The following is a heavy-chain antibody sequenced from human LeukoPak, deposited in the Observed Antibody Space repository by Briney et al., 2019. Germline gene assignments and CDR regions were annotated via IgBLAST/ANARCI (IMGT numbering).Heavy chain of an antibody. Sequence: GGSLRLSCAASGFTFSSYAMSWVRQAPGKGLEWVSAISGSGGSTYYADSVKGRFTISRDNSKNTLYLQMNSLRAEDTAVYYCAPSTRDGYCSGGSCKFWGQGTLVTVSS. V-gene: IGHV3-23*01. CDR3: APSTRDGYCSGGSCKF. D-gene: IGHD2-15*01. J-gene: IGHJ4*02. CDR1: GFTFSSYA. CDR2: ISGSGGST.